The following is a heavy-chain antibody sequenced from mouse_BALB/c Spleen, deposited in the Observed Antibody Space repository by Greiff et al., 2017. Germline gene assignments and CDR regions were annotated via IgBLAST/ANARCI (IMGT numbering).Heavy chain of an antibody. V-gene: IGHV2-2*02. CDR2: IWSGGST. J-gene: IGHJ4*01. D-gene: IGHD1-1*02. Sequence: VQGVESGPGLVQPSQCLSITCTASGFSLTGYGVHWVRQSPGKGLEWLGVIWSGGSTDYNAAFISRLSISKDNSTSQVFFKMISLQATDTAIYSCARYGFAMDYWGQGTSVTVSS. CDR3: ARYGFAMDY. CDR1: GFSLTGYG.